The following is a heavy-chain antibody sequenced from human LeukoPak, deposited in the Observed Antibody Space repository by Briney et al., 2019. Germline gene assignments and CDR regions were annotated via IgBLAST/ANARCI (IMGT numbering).Heavy chain of an antibody. CDR1: GGTFSSYA. CDR3: ARERESTMAPFDY. D-gene: IGHD3-10*01. J-gene: IGHJ4*02. Sequence: SVKVSCKASGGTFSSYAISWVRQAPGQGLEWIGRIIPILGIANYAQKFQGRVTITADKSTSTAYMELSSLRSEDTAVYYCARERESTMAPFDYWGQGTLVTVSS. CDR2: IIPILGIA. V-gene: IGHV1-69*04.